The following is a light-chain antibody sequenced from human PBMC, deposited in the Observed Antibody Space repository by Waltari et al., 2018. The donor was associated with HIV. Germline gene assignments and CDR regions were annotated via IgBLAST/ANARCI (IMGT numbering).Light chain of an antibody. CDR3: QQFETYYG. V-gene: IGKV1-5*03. CDR1: QNIGNF. CDR2: LAS. Sequence: DIRMTQSPSTLSASIGDSVPITCRASQNIGNFLAWYQQQPGKAPKLLISLASSLERGVPGRFSGSGSGSDFTLTISGLQYEDFATYYCQQFETYYGFGQGTRLE. J-gene: IGKJ2*01.